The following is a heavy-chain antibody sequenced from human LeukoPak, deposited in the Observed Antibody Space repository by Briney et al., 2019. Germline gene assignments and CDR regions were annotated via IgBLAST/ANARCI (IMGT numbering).Heavy chain of an antibody. Sequence: ASVKVSCKASGYTFTGYYMRWVRQAPGQGLEWMGWINPNSGGTNYAQKFQGGVTMTRDTSISTAYMELSRLRSDDTAVYYCAGGDLGYCSGGSCYSGEFDPWGQGTLVTVSS. CDR3: AGGDLGYCSGGSCYSGEFDP. D-gene: IGHD2-15*01. CDR2: INPNSGGT. V-gene: IGHV1-2*02. J-gene: IGHJ5*02. CDR1: GYTFTGYY.